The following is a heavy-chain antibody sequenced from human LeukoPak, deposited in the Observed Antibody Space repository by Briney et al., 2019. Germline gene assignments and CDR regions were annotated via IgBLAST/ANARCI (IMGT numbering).Heavy chain of an antibody. D-gene: IGHD6-19*01. CDR2: ISDSGGST. Sequence: PGGSLRLSCAASGFTFSSYAMSWVRQAPGKGLEWVSGISDSGGSTYYADSVKGRFTISRDNSKNTLYLQMNSLRAEDTAVYYCAKGPYTESAAGEFDYWGQGTLVTVSS. J-gene: IGHJ4*02. CDR3: AKGPYTESAAGEFDY. CDR1: GFTFSSYA. V-gene: IGHV3-23*01.